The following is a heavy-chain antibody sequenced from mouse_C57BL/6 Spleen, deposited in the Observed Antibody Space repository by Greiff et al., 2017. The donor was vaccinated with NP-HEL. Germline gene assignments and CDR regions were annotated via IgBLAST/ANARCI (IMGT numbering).Heavy chain of an antibody. CDR1: GFTFSDYG. Sequence: EVKLMESGGGLVKPGRSLKLSCAASGFTFSDYGMHWVRQAPEKGLEWVAYISSGSSTIYYADTVKGRFTISRDNAKNTLFLQMTSLRSEDTAMYYCARSQTFYFDYWGQGTTLTVSS. CDR3: ARSQTFYFDY. J-gene: IGHJ2*01. CDR2: ISSGSSTI. V-gene: IGHV5-17*01.